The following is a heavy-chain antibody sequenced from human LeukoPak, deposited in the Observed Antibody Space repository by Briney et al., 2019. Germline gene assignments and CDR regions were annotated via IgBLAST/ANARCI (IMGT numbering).Heavy chain of an antibody. CDR1: GFTFSSYS. CDR3: AKKAQYDGHYPLDY. J-gene: IGHJ4*02. CDR2: TSDRGDYT. Sequence: GGSLRLSCAASGFTFSSYSMSWVRQAPGKGLEWVSGTSDRGDYTYYADSVKGRFTISRDTSKNTLYPQMDSLRAEDTALYFCAKKAQYDGHYPLDYWGQGTLVTVSA. V-gene: IGHV3-23*01. D-gene: IGHD4/OR15-4a*01.